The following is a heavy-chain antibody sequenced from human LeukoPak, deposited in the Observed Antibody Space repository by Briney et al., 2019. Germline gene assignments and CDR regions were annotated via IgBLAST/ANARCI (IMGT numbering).Heavy chain of an antibody. D-gene: IGHD3-16*02. V-gene: IGHV1-46*01. J-gene: IGHJ4*02. CDR3: AREGFYDYVWGSYRYIDY. CDR1: GYTFTSYY. Sequence: ASVKVSCKASGYTFTSYYMHWVRQAPGQGLEWMGIINPSGGSTSYAQKFQGRVTTTRDTSTSTVYMELSSLRSEDTAVYYCAREGFYDYVWGSYRYIDYWGQGTLVTVSS. CDR2: INPSGGST.